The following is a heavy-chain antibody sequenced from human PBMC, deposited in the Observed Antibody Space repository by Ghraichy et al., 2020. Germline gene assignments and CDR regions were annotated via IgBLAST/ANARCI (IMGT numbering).Heavy chain of an antibody. J-gene: IGHJ6*02. D-gene: IGHD3-9*01. CDR2: INHSGST. V-gene: IGHV4-34*01. CDR3: ARGRYFGNYYYYGMDV. CDR1: GGSFSGYY. Sequence: SQTLSLTCAVYGGSFSGYYWSWIRQPPGKGLEWIGEINHSGSTNYNPSLKSRVTISVDTSKNQFSLKLSSVTAADTAVYYCARGRYFGNYYYYGMDVWGQGTTVTVSS.